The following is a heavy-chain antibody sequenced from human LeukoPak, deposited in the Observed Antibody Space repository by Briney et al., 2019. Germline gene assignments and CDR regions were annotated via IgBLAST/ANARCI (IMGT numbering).Heavy chain of an antibody. CDR2: IKSKTDGGTT. Sequence: PGGSLRLSCAASGFTFSSYAMTWVRQAPGKGLEWVGRIKSKTDGGTTDYAAPVKGRFTISRDDSKNTLYLQMNSLKTEDTAVYYCTTQSGSYRFAFDIWGQGTMVTVSS. CDR3: TTQSGSYRFAFDI. CDR1: GFTFSSYA. J-gene: IGHJ3*02. V-gene: IGHV3-15*01. D-gene: IGHD1-26*01.